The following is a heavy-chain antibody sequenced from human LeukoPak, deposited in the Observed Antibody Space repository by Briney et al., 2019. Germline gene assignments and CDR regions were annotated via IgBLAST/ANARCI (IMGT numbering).Heavy chain of an antibody. CDR1: GFTFSTYW. J-gene: IGHJ4*02. CDR3: AKSRGYSAYDFPDY. Sequence: GGSLRLSCAGSGFTFSTYWMHWVRQAPGKGLVWVSRINSDGSTTSYADSVKGRFTISRDNAKNSLYLQMNSLRVEDTAVYYCAKSRGYSAYDFPDYWGQGTLVTVSS. V-gene: IGHV3-74*01. CDR2: INSDGSTT. D-gene: IGHD5-12*01.